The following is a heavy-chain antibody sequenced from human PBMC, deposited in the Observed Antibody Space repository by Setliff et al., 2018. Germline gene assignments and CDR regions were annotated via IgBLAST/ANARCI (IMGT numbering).Heavy chain of an antibody. J-gene: IGHJ5*02. CDR2: IHYRGTT. CDR3: GRGFSRIEGWGNWFDP. D-gene: IGHD2-15*01. Sequence: SETLSLTCTVSGASISSGTYYWAWIRQPPGKGLEWIGRIHYRGTTYSNASLKSRLIITRDTSKNQISLKLTSVTAADTAVYYCGRGFSRIEGWGNWFDPWGQGILVTVSS. V-gene: IGHV4-39*01. CDR1: GASISSGTYY.